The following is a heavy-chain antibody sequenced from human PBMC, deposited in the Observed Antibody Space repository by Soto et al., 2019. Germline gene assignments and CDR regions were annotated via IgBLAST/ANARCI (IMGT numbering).Heavy chain of an antibody. CDR2: IYYSGST. V-gene: IGHV4-39*01. CDR3: ARPESGHYGMDV. Sequence: PSETLSLTCTVSGGSISSSSYYWGWIRQPPGKGLEWIGSIYYSGSTYYNPSLKSRVTISVDTSKNQFSLKLSSVTAADTAVYYCARPESGHYGMDVWGQGTTVTVSS. D-gene: IGHD3-3*01. CDR1: GGSISSSSYY. J-gene: IGHJ6*02.